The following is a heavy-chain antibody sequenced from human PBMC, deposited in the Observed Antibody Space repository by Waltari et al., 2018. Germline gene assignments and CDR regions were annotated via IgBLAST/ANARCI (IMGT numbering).Heavy chain of an antibody. CDR1: GFTFSSYD. D-gene: IGHD2-8*02. CDR2: TTSGGSST. Sequence: EVQLLESGGGLVQPGGSLRLSCAASGFTFSSYDMSWGRQTPGKGMEWVSVTTSGGSSTYYADSVNGRFTISRDNSKNTLYLQMNSLRAEDTAVYYCAKDLADTGGVCYDYWGQGTLVTVSS. V-gene: IGHV3-23*03. J-gene: IGHJ4*02. CDR3: AKDLADTGGVCYDY.